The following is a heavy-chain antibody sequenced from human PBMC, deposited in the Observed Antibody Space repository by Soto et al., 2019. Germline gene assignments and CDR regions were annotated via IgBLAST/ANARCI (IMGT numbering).Heavy chain of an antibody. Sequence: QVQLQESGPGLVKPSQTLSLTCTVSGGSISSGGYYWTWIRQHPEKVLEWIGYIYYSGSNHYNPSLNKGATTPADTSTKLFPLDRSLVTGADTAVYSCARDVGMWFGELSTSANYYYGLDVWGQGTSVTVSS. V-gene: IGHV4-31*03. CDR3: ARDVGMWFGELSTSANYYYGLDV. J-gene: IGHJ6*02. CDR2: IYYSGSN. CDR1: GGSISSGGYY. D-gene: IGHD3-10*01.